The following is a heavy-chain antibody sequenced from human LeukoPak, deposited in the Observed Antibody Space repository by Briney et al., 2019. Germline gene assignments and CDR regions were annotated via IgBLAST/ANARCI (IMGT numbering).Heavy chain of an antibody. CDR3: TRVSGTTGEVKFDP. D-gene: IGHD3-10*01. J-gene: IGHJ5*02. Sequence: SETLSLTCTVSGGSISTSNYYWGWIRQPPGKGLEWIGNIFYSGSTYYSPSLKTRVTISVDTSKNEFSLKMSSVTAADTAVYYCTRVSGTTGEVKFDPWGQGTLVAVSS. CDR2: IFYSGST. CDR1: GGSISTSNYY. V-gene: IGHV4-39*07.